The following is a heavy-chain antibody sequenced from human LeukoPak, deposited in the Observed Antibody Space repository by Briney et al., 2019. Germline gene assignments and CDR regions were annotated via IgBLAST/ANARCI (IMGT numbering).Heavy chain of an antibody. Sequence: SVKVSCKASGYTFTSYDINWVRQATGQGLEWMGGIIPIFGTANYAQKFQGRVTITADESTSTAYMELSSLRSEDTAVYYCARSLKQYDLSAPFDYWGQGTLVTVSS. CDR3: ARSLKQYDLSAPFDY. CDR1: GYTFTSYD. D-gene: IGHD6-19*01. V-gene: IGHV1-69*13. J-gene: IGHJ4*02. CDR2: IIPIFGTA.